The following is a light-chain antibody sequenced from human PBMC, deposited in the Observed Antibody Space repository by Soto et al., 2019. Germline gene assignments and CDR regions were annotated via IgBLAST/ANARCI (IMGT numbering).Light chain of an antibody. CDR1: KSVRSY. V-gene: IGKV3-11*01. CDR3: QQRSNWPPET. Sequence: ELVLTQSQATLSLSPGEIATISFSSSKSVRSYVARSQHKPGQAPRLLIYDASNMAPGIPARFSGSGSGTDFTLTISSLEDEDFAVYCCQQRSNWPPETFGQGTTLAIK. CDR2: DAS. J-gene: IGKJ2*01.